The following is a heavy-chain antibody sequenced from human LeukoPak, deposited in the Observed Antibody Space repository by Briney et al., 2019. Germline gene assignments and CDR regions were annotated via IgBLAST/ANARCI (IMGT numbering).Heavy chain of an antibody. CDR3: ARSGKVTCDY. J-gene: IGHJ4*02. Sequence: AGSVRLSCAASGFTFSSYEMNWVRQAPGKGLEWVSYISSSGSTIYYADSVKGRFTISRDNAKNSLYLQMNSLRAEDTAVYYCARSGKVTCDYWGQGTLVTVSS. CDR1: GFTFSSYE. V-gene: IGHV3-48*03. CDR2: ISSSGSTI. D-gene: IGHD2-21*02.